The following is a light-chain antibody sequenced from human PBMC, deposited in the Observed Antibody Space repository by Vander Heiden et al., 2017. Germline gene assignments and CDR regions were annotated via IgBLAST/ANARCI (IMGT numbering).Light chain of an antibody. V-gene: IGLV1-44*01. J-gene: IGLJ3*02. CDR3: AAWDDSLNGWV. CDR1: SSNIGSNT. CDR2: SNN. Sequence: HSVLPQPPPASGTPGQRVTISCSGSSSNIGSNTVNWYQQLPGTAPKLLIYSNNQRPSGVPDRFSGSKSGTSASLAISGLQSEDEADYYCAAWDDSLNGWVFGGGTKLTVL.